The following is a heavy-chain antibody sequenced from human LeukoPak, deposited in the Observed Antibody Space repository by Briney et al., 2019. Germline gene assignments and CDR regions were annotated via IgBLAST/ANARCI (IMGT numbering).Heavy chain of an antibody. J-gene: IGHJ4*02. D-gene: IGHD6-13*01. Sequence: GGSLRLSCAASGFSFSTSAMSWVRQAPGKGLEWVSGITDSGGSTYYADSVKGRFTISRDNSKSTLYLQMNSLRAEDTAVYYCAKKRVASGSSLYRSIGYWGQGALVTVSS. CDR1: GFSFSTSA. V-gene: IGHV3-23*01. CDR2: ITDSGGST. CDR3: AKKRVASGSSLYRSIGY.